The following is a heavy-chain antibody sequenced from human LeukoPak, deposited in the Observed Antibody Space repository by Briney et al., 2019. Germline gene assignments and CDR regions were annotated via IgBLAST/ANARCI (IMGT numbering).Heavy chain of an antibody. CDR2: INPNSGGT. Sequence: ASVKVSFKASGYTFTGYYMHWVRQAPGQGLEWMGWINPNSGGTNYTQKFQGRVTMTRDTSISTAYMELSSLRSDDTAVYYCARAPYYDTSGGCFDPWGQGTLVTVSS. CDR1: GYTFTGYY. V-gene: IGHV1-2*02. CDR3: ARAPYYDTSGGCFDP. J-gene: IGHJ5*02. D-gene: IGHD3-22*01.